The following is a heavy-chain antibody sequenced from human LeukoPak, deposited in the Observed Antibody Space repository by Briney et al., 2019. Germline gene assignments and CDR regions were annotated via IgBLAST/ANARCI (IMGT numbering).Heavy chain of an antibody. CDR2: IYYSGST. V-gene: IGHV4-38-2*02. J-gene: IGHJ6*03. D-gene: IGHD3-16*01. Sequence: PSETLSLTCTVSGYSINSGYYWGWIRQPPGNGLEWIGSIYYSGSTYYNPSLKSRVTISVHTSKNQFSLKLSSVTAADTAVYYCARETSQKGAHYMDVWGKGTTVTISS. CDR1: GYSINSGYY. CDR3: ARETSQKGAHYMDV.